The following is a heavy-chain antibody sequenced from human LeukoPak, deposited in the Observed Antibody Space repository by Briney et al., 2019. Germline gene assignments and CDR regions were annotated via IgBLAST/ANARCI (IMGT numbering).Heavy chain of an antibody. CDR3: ARDSRGYSGYDLDY. CDR2: ISNSGSYI. J-gene: IGHJ4*02. V-gene: IGHV3-21*01. D-gene: IGHD5-12*01. Sequence: PGGSLRLSCVASGFSFSTYAMNWVRQAPGKGLEWVSSISNSGSYIYYADSVKGRFTISRDNAKNSLYLQMNSLRAEDTAVYYCARDSRGYSGYDLDYWGQETLVTVSS. CDR1: GFSFSTYA.